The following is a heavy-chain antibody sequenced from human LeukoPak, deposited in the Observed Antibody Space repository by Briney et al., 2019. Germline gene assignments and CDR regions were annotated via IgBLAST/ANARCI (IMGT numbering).Heavy chain of an antibody. CDR1: GHTATSYD. V-gene: IGHV1-8*01. CDR2: MNPNSGNT. J-gene: IGHJ6*02. CDR3: ARGMTVTTESIYYYYYYGMDV. Sequence: GASVKVSCKASGHTATSYDINWVRQATGQGLEWMGWMNPNSGNTGYAQKFQGRVTMTRNTSISTAYMELSSLRSEDTAVYYCARGMTVTTESIYYYYYYGMDVWGQGTTVTVSS. D-gene: IGHD4-17*01.